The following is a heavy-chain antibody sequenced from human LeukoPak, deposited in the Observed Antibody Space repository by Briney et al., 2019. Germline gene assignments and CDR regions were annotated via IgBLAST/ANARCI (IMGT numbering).Heavy chain of an antibody. D-gene: IGHD6-25*01. V-gene: IGHV3-48*03. CDR2: ISSSGSTI. CDR1: GFTFSSYE. CDR3: ARDGTPNYSSGWVYMDV. Sequence: GGSLRLSCAASGFTFSSYEMNWVRQAPGKGLEWVSYISSSGSTIYYADSVKGRFTISRDNAKNSLYLQMNSLRVEDTAVYYCARDGTPNYSSGWVYMDVWGEGTTVTISS. J-gene: IGHJ6*03.